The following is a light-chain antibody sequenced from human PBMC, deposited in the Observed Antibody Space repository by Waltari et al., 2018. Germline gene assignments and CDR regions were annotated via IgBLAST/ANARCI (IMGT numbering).Light chain of an antibody. CDR2: DLT. CDR1: ADNVDILYL. V-gene: IGLV2-23*02. J-gene: IGLJ1*01. Sequence: QSALTQSASVSGSLGQSITISCSETADNVDILYLVSWYQPHPGRAPRLLIYDLTPRPSGISGRFSGSKSGKTASLTISGLQAEDEADYYCCSFAGYGIYVFGSGTHVTVL. CDR3: CSFAGYGIYV.